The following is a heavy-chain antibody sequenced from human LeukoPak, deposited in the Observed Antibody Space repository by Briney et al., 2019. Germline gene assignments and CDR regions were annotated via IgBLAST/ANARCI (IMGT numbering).Heavy chain of an antibody. D-gene: IGHD6-13*01. CDR3: ARNWEGQQPWGYYYYYMDV. J-gene: IGHJ6*03. V-gene: IGHV4-4*07. CDR2: IYTSGST. CDR1: GGSISSYY. Sequence: SETLSLTCTVPGGSISSYYWSWIRQPAGKGLEWIGRIYTSGSTNYNPSLKSRVTMSVDTSKNLFSLKLSSVTAADTAVYYCARNWEGQQPWGYYYYYMDVWGKGTTVTVSS.